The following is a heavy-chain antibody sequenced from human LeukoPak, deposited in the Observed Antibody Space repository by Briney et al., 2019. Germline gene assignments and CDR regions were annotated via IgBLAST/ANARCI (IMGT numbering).Heavy chain of an antibody. J-gene: IGHJ4*02. D-gene: IGHD6-13*01. CDR2: ISPAGGTT. CDR3: TKVRSGSSSWALRVFDY. CDR1: GFTFSSEA. Sequence: PGGSLRLSCAVSGFTFSSEAMGWVRQLPGGGLEWVSTISPAGGTTYYAESMKGRFTISRDNSKSTLYLQMKSLRVGDTAVYYCTKVRSGSSSWALRVFDYWGQGALVTVSS. V-gene: IGHV3-23*01.